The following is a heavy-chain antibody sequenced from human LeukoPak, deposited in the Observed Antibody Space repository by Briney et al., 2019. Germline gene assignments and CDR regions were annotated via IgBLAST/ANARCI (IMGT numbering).Heavy chain of an antibody. CDR3: ARGKIRGCSYAPPDYL. CDR2: ISSSGSTI. D-gene: IGHD5-18*01. Sequence: PGGSLRLSCAASGFTFSSYEMNWVRQAPGKGLEWVSYISSSGSTIYYADSVKGRFTISRDNTKNSLYLQMNSLRAGDTAVYYCARGKIRGCSYAPPDYLWGQGTLVTVSS. CDR1: GFTFSSYE. V-gene: IGHV3-48*03. J-gene: IGHJ5*02.